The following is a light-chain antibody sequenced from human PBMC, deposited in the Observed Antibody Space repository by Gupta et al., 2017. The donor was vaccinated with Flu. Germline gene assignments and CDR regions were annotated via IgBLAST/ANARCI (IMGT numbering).Light chain of an antibody. V-gene: IGKV1-5*03. J-gene: IGKJ1*01. CDR1: QSISSW. CDR2: KAS. Sequence: DIQMTQSPSTLSASVGDRVTITCRASQSISSWLAWYQRKPGKAPKLLIYKASSLESGVPSRFSGSGSGTEFTLTISSLQPDDFATYYCQQYNSYSWTFGQGTK. CDR3: QQYNSYSWT.